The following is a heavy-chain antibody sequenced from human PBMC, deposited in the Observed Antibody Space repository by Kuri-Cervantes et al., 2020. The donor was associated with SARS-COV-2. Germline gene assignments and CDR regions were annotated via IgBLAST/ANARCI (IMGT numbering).Heavy chain of an antibody. CDR3: ARHDY. Sequence: GSLRLSCTVSGGSISSGGYYWGWIRQPPGKGLEFIGTIYYDGRTYYNTSLKCRVTISVDTSKNQFSLKLSSVTAADTAVYYCARHDYWGQGTLVTVSS. CDR2: IYYDGRT. V-gene: IGHV4-39*01. J-gene: IGHJ4*02. CDR1: GGSISSGGYY.